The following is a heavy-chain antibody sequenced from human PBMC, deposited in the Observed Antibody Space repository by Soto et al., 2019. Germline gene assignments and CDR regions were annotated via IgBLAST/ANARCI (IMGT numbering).Heavy chain of an antibody. Sequence: QVQLVQSGAEVKKPGASVKVSCKASGYTFTSYGISWVRQAPGQGLEWMGWISAYNGNTNYAQKLQGRVTMPTDTSTSTAYMELRSLRSDDTAVYYCARVKYYCDYVVTDFDYWGQGTLVTVSS. V-gene: IGHV1-18*01. CDR1: GYTFTSYG. J-gene: IGHJ4*02. D-gene: IGHD4-17*01. CDR3: ARVKYYCDYVVTDFDY. CDR2: ISAYNGNT.